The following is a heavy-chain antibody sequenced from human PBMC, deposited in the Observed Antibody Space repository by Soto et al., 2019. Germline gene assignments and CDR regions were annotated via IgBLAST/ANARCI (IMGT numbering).Heavy chain of an antibody. V-gene: IGHV4-31*03. D-gene: IGHD3-9*01. J-gene: IGHJ3*02. CDR1: GGSISSGGYY. Sequence: SETLCLTCTVSGGSISSGGYYWSWIRQHPGKGLEWIGYIYYSGSTYYNPSLKSRVTISVDTSKNQFSLKLSSVTAADTAVYYCARVLYDILTGYGPAAFDIWGQGTMVTVSS. CDR2: IYYSGST. CDR3: ARVLYDILTGYGPAAFDI.